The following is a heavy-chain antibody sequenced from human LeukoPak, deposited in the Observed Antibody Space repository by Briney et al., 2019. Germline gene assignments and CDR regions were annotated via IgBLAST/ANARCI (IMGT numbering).Heavy chain of an antibody. Sequence: PSETLSLTCTVSGGSVSSGSYYWSWIRQPPGKGLEWIGYIYHSGSTYYNPSLKSRVTISVDRSKNQFSLKLSSVTAADTAVYYCARVIVENSSWFDPWGQGTLVTVSS. CDR2: IYHSGST. CDR1: GGSVSSGSYY. CDR3: ARVIVENSSWFDP. J-gene: IGHJ5*02. V-gene: IGHV4-30-2*01. D-gene: IGHD3-22*01.